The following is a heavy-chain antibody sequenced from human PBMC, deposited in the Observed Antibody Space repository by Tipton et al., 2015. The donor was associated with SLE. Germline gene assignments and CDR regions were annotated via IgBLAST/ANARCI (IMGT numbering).Heavy chain of an antibody. CDR2: IITSEGRT. Sequence: QVQLVQSGADVKKPGASIKISCKTSGYPFLSDYYIHWMRQAPGQGLEWIGIIITSEGRTNFAQKFWGRASMTRDMSTSTVYLELGSPTSDDTAVYFCVRELVGGHFDYWGQGTLVTVSS. J-gene: IGHJ4*02. CDR3: VRELVGGHFDY. D-gene: IGHD3-16*01. V-gene: IGHV1-46*01. CDR1: GYPFLSDYY.